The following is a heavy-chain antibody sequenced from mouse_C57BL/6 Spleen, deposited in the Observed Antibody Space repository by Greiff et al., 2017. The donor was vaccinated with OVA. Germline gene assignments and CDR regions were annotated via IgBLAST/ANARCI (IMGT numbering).Heavy chain of an antibody. J-gene: IGHJ2*01. Sequence: VQLQQSGAELVRPGASVKLSCTASGFNIKDDYMHWVKQRPEQGLEWIGWIDPENGDTEYASKFQGKATITADTSSNTAYLQLCSLPSEDTAVYSCTTGGSSSDGCDSWGPGTTLPVSS. V-gene: IGHV14-4*01. D-gene: IGHD1-1*01. CDR2: IDPENGDT. CDR3: TTGGSSSDGCDS. CDR1: GFNIKDDY.